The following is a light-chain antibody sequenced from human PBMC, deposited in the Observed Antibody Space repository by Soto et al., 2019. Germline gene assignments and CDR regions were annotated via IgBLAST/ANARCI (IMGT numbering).Light chain of an antibody. J-gene: IGLJ1*01. Sequence: QSALTQPASVSGSPGQSITISCAGSSSDVGGYKYVSWYQQLPGNAPKLIIYEVTIRPSGVSNRFSGSMSGNTASLTISGLQAEDEADYYCSSYSSSSISYVFGTGTKVTVL. CDR2: EVT. V-gene: IGLV2-14*01. CDR3: SSYSSSSISYV. CDR1: SSDVGGYKY.